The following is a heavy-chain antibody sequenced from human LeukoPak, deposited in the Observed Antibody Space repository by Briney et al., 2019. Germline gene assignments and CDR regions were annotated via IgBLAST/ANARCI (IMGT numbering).Heavy chain of an antibody. CDR2: IRYDGSNK. CDR1: GFTFSSYG. D-gene: IGHD5-18*01. J-gene: IGHJ3*02. V-gene: IGHV3-30*02. CDR3: AKVNGGGYSCQDAFDI. Sequence: GGSLRLSCAASGFTFSSYGMHWVRQAPGKGLEWVAFIRYDGSNKYYADSVKGRFTISRDNSKNTLYLQMNSLRAEDTAVYYCAKVNGGGYSCQDAFDIWGQGTMVTVSS.